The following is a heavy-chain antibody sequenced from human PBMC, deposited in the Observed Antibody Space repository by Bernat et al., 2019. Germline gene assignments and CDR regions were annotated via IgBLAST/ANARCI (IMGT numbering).Heavy chain of an antibody. Sequence: EVQLVESGGGVVRPGGSLRLSCAASGFTFDDYGMSWVRQAPGKGLEWVSGINWNGGSTGYADSVKGRSTISRDNAKNSLYLQMNSLRAEDTALYYCARAPYYSGLGSFAWFDPWGQGTLGTVSS. V-gene: IGHV3-20*04. CDR3: ARAPYYSGLGSFAWFDP. J-gene: IGHJ5*02. CDR2: INWNGGST. D-gene: IGHD3-10*01. CDR1: GFTFDDYG.